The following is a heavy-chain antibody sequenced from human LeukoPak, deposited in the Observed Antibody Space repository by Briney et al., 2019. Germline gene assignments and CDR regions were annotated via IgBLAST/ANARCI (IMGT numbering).Heavy chain of an antibody. CDR2: IDPNSGGT. Sequence: ASVKVSCKASGYSFTGYYMHWVRQAPGQGLEWMGWIDPNSGGTNYAQKFQGRVTMTRDTSISTAYMEVSRLTSDDTAVFYCAREGSGYPYWGLGTLVTVSS. V-gene: IGHV1-2*02. CDR1: GYSFTGYY. CDR3: AREGSGYPY. D-gene: IGHD5-12*01. J-gene: IGHJ4*02.